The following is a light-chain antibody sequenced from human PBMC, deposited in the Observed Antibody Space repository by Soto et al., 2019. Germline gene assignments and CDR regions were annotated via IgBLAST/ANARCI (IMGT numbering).Light chain of an antibody. Sequence: QSALTQPRSVSGSPGQSVTISCTGTSSDVGGYDYVSWYRQYPGRAPKLMIYDVSNRPSGVPDRISGSKSGNTASLTISGLQADDEADYYCCSYGGSYNYVFGTGTKLTVL. J-gene: IGLJ1*01. V-gene: IGLV2-11*01. CDR1: SSDVGGYDY. CDR2: DVS. CDR3: CSYGGSYNYV.